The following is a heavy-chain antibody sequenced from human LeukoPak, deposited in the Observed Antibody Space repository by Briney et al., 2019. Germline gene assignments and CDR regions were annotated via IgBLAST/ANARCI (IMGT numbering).Heavy chain of an antibody. J-gene: IGHJ4*02. V-gene: IGHV3-53*01. CDR1: GFTVNSNY. CDR2: IYKDGRT. D-gene: IGHD3-10*01. CDR3: ARASGSGLDY. Sequence: QPGGSLRLSCAASGFTVNSNYMSWVRQAPGKGLERVSIIYKDGRTYYADSVKGRFTISRDNSRNMLYLQMNSLRAEDTAVYYCARASGSGLDYWGQGTLVTVSS.